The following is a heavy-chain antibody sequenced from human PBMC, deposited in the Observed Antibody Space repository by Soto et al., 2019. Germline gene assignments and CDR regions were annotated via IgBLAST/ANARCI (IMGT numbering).Heavy chain of an antibody. D-gene: IGHD3-22*01. Sequence: PSETLSLTCTVSGGSMTSYYWSWLRQPPGKGLEWIGYIYYTGSTTYNPSLKSRVTISVDTSKNQFSLKLSSVTAADTAVYYCVRGRGSYSDNSGYLAYWGQGTLVTVSS. CDR3: VRGRGSYSDNSGYLAY. CDR2: IYYTGST. J-gene: IGHJ4*02. CDR1: GGSMTSYY. V-gene: IGHV4-59*01.